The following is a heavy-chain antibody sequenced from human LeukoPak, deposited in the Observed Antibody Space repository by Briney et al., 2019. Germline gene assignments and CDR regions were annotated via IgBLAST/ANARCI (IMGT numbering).Heavy chain of an antibody. CDR2: ISGGGGST. V-gene: IGHV3-23*01. Sequence: GGSLRLSCAASGFTFSSYAMSWVRQAPGKGLEWVSAISGGGGSTYYADSVKGRFTISRDNSKNTLYLQMNSLRAEDTAVYYCAKYDGSGSYYYYYYGMDVWGQGTTVTVSS. CDR1: GFTFSSYA. D-gene: IGHD3-10*01. J-gene: IGHJ6*02. CDR3: AKYDGSGSYYYYYYGMDV.